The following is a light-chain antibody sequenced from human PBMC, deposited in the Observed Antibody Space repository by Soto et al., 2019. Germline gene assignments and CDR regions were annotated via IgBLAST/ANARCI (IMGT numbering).Light chain of an antibody. CDR3: QQSYSSPPT. V-gene: IGKV1-39*01. CDR1: HHITNY. J-gene: IGKJ1*01. CDR2: DAA. Sequence: DIQMTQSPSSLSASVGDRVTITCQASHHITNYVNWYPQKPGKAPKLVIYDAANSEIGDPSRYSGSRSRPSFSLAISSLQHEDFATYYCQQSYSSPPTFGQVTKVDIK.